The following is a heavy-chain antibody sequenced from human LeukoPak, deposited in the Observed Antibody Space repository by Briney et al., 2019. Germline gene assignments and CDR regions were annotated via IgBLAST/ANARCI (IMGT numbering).Heavy chain of an antibody. D-gene: IGHD2-15*01. CDR2: IIPIFGTA. CDR3: ARGSKVLVAATYD. Sequence: ASVKVSCKASGGTFSSYAISWVRQAPGQGLEWMGGIIPIFGTANYAQKFQGRVTITTDECTSTAYMELSSLRSEDTAVYYCARGSKVLVAATYDWGQGTLVTVSS. CDR1: GGTFSSYA. J-gene: IGHJ4*02. V-gene: IGHV1-69*05.